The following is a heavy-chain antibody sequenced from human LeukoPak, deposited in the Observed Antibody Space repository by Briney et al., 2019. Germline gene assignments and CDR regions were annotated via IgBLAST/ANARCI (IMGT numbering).Heavy chain of an antibody. Sequence: ASVKVSCKASGGTFSSYAISWVRHAPGQGLEWMGRIIPILGIANYAQKFQGRVTITADKSTSTAYMELSSLRSEDTAVYYCARAVPYYYGSGSYHYGMDVWGQGTTVTVSS. J-gene: IGHJ6*02. D-gene: IGHD3-10*01. CDR3: ARAVPYYYGSGSYHYGMDV. CDR2: IIPILGIA. V-gene: IGHV1-69*04. CDR1: GGTFSSYA.